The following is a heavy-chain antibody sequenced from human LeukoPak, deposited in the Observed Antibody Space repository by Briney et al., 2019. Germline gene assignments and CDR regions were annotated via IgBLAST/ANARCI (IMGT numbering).Heavy chain of an antibody. CDR3: ARETYYYDSSGYYRTDAFDI. Sequence: PSQTLSLTCTVSGGSISSGGYYWSWIRPHPGKGLEWIGYIYYSGSTYYNPSLKSRVTISVDTSKNQFSLKLSSVTAADTAVYYCARETYYYDSSGYYRTDAFDIWGQGTMVTVSS. D-gene: IGHD3-22*01. CDR2: IYYSGST. J-gene: IGHJ3*02. CDR1: GGSISSGGYY. V-gene: IGHV4-31*03.